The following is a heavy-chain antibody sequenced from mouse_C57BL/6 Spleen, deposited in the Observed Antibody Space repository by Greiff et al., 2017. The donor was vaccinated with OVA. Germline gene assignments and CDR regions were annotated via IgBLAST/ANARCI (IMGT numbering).Heavy chain of an antibody. CDR1: GYTFTDYN. Sequence: EVQGVESGPELVKPGASVKMSCKASGYTFTDYNMHWVKQSHGKSLEWIGYINPNNGGTSYNQKFKGKATLTVNKSSSTAYMELRSLTSEDSAVYYCARGGLLYAMDYWGQGTSVTVSS. CDR2: INPNNGGT. V-gene: IGHV1-22*01. D-gene: IGHD2-10*01. J-gene: IGHJ4*01. CDR3: ARGGLLYAMDY.